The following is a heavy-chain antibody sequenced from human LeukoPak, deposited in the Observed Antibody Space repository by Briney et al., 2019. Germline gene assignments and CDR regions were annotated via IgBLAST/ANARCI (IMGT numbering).Heavy chain of an antibody. CDR1: GFTFSSYA. CDR2: ISGSGGST. Sequence: PGGSLRLSCAASGFTFSSYAMSWARQAPGKGLEWVSAISGSGGSTYYTDSVKGRFTISRDNSKNTLYLQMNSLRAEDTAVYYCAKASYFHGSGSYFPFDYWGQGTLVTVSS. J-gene: IGHJ4*02. V-gene: IGHV3-23*01. CDR3: AKASYFHGSGSYFPFDY. D-gene: IGHD3-10*01.